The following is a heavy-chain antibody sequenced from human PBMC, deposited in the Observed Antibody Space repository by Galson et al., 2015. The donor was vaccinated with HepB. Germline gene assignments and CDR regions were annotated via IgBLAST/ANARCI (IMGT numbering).Heavy chain of an antibody. CDR3: ASACGGDCSVGMDV. Sequence: SLRLSCAASGFTFSSYSMNWVRQAPGKGLEWVSSISSSSSYIYYADSVKGRFTISRDNAKNSLYLQMNSLRAEDTAVYYCASACGGDCSVGMDVWGQGTTVTVSS. D-gene: IGHD2-21*02. J-gene: IGHJ6*02. CDR1: GFTFSSYS. CDR2: ISSSSSYI. V-gene: IGHV3-21*04.